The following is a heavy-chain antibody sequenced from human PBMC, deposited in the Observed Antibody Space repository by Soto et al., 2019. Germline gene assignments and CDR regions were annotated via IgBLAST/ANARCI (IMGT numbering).Heavy chain of an antibody. J-gene: IGHJ4*02. V-gene: IGHV3-23*01. CDR2: FSGGSGAI. CDR1: GFSLGPYG. CDR3: ARGNGFGDS. D-gene: IGHD1-1*01. Sequence: QLLQSGGGLVQPGGSLRLSCAVSGFSLGPYGVTWVRQTPEKGLEWVTGFSGGSGAIFYADSVRGRFTISRDSSTAYLQMNNPRPEYTAVYFCARGNGFGDSWGQGSLVTVSS.